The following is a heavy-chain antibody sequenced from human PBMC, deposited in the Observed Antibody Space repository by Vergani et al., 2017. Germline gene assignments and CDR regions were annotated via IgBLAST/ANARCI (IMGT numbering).Heavy chain of an antibody. D-gene: IGHD2-2*01. V-gene: IGHV4-4*02. CDR3: ARDSSTLYMDV. Sequence: QVQLQESGQGLVKPSGTLSLTCAVSGGSISSSNWWRWVRQPPGKGLGWIGEIYHSGSTNYNPSLKIGVTISVDTSNNLFSRKVSSVTAADTAVYYCARDSSTLYMDVWGKGTTVTVSS. CDR1: GGSISSSNW. CDR2: IYHSGST. J-gene: IGHJ6*03.